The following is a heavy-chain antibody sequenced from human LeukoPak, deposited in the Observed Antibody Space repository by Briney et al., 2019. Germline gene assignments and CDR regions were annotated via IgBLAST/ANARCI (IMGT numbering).Heavy chain of an antibody. CDR3: ARGTLYYDFWSGYYTDFSYFDY. V-gene: IGHV4-59*01. J-gene: IGHJ4*02. CDR2: IYYSGST. CDR1: GGSISSYY. D-gene: IGHD3-3*01. Sequence: PSETLSLTCTVSGGSISSYYWSWIRQPPGKGLEWIGYIYYSGSTNYNPSLKSRVTISVDTSKNQFSLKLSSVTAADTAVYYCARGTLYYDFWSGYYTDFSYFDYWGQGTLVTVSS.